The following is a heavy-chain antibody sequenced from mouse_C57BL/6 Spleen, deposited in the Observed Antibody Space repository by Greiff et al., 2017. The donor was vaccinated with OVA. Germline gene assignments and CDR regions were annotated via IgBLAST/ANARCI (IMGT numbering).Heavy chain of an antibody. J-gene: IGHJ2*01. CDR1: GYTFTSYW. CDR2: IDPSDSYT. D-gene: IGHD1-1*01. Sequence: QVQLQQPGAELVRPGTSVKLSCKASGYTFTSYWMHWVKQRPGQGLEWIGVIDPSDSYTNYNQKFKGKATLTVDTSSSTAYMQLSSLTSEDSAVYYCARGGTVVSFDYWGQGTTLTVSS. CDR3: ARGGTVVSFDY. V-gene: IGHV1-59*01.